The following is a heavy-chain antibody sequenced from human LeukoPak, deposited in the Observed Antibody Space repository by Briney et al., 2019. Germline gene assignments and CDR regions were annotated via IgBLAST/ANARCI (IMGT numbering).Heavy chain of an antibody. D-gene: IGHD3-9*01. CDR3: ARDRDYDILTGPTSPFEY. Sequence: GASVKVSCKASGGTFSSYAISWVRQAPGHGLEWMGWISIYSGDTNYAQKLQGRVTMTTDTSTSTAYMELRSLKSDDTAVYYCARDRDYDILTGPTSPFEYWGQGTLVTVSS. CDR1: GGTFSSYA. V-gene: IGHV1-18*01. J-gene: IGHJ4*02. CDR2: ISIYSGDT.